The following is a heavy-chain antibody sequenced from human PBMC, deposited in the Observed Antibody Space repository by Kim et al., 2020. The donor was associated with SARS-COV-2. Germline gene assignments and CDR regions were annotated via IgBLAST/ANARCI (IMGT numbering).Heavy chain of an antibody. Sequence: GWSLRLSCAASGFTFSSYWMSWVRQAPGKGLEWVANIKQDGSEKYYVDSVKGRFTISRDNAKNSLYLQMNSLRAEDTAVYYCARAVYSSSFIIRHYYYYGMDVWGQGTTVTVSS. CDR3: ARAVYSSSFIIRHYYYYGMDV. J-gene: IGHJ6*02. CDR1: GFTFSSYW. V-gene: IGHV3-7*03. CDR2: IKQDGSEK. D-gene: IGHD6-6*01.